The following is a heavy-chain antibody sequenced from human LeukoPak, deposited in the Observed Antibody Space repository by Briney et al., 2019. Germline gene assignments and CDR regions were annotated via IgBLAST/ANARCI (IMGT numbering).Heavy chain of an antibody. CDR1: GFTFRDNW. J-gene: IGHJ3*02. D-gene: IGHD3-10*01. V-gene: IGHV3-7*01. CDR3: ARDQAMARGVIDAFDM. Sequence: PGGSLRLSCAPPGFTFRDNWMSWVRQAQGKGLEWVANIIEDGSEKKYVDSVKGRFTISRDNAKNSLYVQMDSLRVEDTAVYYCARDQAMARGVIDAFDMWGQGTMVTVSS. CDR2: IIEDGSEK.